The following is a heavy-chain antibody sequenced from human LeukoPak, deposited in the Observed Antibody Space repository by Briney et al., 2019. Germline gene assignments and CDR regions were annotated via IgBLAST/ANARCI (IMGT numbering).Heavy chain of an antibody. V-gene: IGHV1-69*13. D-gene: IGHD2-2*01. J-gene: IGHJ3*02. Sequence: ASVRVSCKASGYTFTSYGISWVRQAPGQGLEWMGGIIPIFGTANYAQKFQGRVTITADESTSTAYMELGSLRSEDTAVYYCARAVVPAATNDAFDIWGQGIMVTVSS. CDR3: ARAVVPAATNDAFDI. CDR2: IIPIFGTA. CDR1: GYTFTSYG.